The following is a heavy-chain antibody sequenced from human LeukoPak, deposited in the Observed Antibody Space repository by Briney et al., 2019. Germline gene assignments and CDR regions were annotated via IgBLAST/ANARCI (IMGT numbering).Heavy chain of an antibody. Sequence: GGSLRLSCAASGFTFSSYAMSWVRQAPGKGLEWVSAISGSGGSTYYVDSVKGRFTISRDNSKNTLYLQMNSLRAEDTAVYYCATPPYGDYRVGAFDIWGQGTMVTVSS. CDR2: ISGSGGST. J-gene: IGHJ3*02. V-gene: IGHV3-23*01. D-gene: IGHD4-17*01. CDR1: GFTFSSYA. CDR3: ATPPYGDYRVGAFDI.